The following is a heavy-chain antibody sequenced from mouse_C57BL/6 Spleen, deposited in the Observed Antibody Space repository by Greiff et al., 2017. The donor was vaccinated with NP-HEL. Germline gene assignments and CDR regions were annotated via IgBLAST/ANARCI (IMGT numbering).Heavy chain of an antibody. CDR1: GFTFSDYG. V-gene: IGHV5-17*01. CDR2: ISSGSSTI. D-gene: IGHD1-1*01. J-gene: IGHJ2*01. Sequence: EVQGVESGGGLVKPGGSVKLSCAASGFTFSDYGMHWVRQAPEKGLEWVAYISSGSSTIYYADTVKGRFTISRDNAKNTLFLQMTSLRSEDTAMYYCARGYGSSPHFDYWGQGTTLTVSS. CDR3: ARGYGSSPHFDY.